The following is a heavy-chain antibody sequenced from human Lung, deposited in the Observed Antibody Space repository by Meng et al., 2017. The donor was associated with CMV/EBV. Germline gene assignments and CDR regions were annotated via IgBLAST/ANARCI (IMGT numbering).Heavy chain of an antibody. J-gene: IGHJ6*02. D-gene: IGHD2-21*01. CDR3: VRYANSHYGMDV. CDR2: IKEDGSGQ. V-gene: IGHV3-7*01. CDR1: GFTFTTFW. Sequence: GGSXGLXCAASGFTFTTFWMTWVRQAPGKGLQWVANIKEDGSGQWYVDSVKGRFTISRDNAKQSVYLQMDSLRVEDTAVYYCVRYANSHYGMDVWVQGTTVTVSS.